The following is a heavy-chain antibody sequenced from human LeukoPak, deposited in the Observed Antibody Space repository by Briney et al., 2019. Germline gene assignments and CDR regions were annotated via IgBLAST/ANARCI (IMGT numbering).Heavy chain of an antibody. D-gene: IGHD3-10*01. J-gene: IGHJ3*02. CDR2: IRYDGSNK. CDR1: GFTFSSYG. V-gene: IGHV3-30*02. CDR3: AIYYGSGLRAFDI. Sequence: AGGSLRLSCAASGFTFSSYGMHWVRQAPGKGLEWVAFIRYDGSNKYYADSVKGRFTISRDNSKNTLYLQMNSLRAEDTAVYYCAIYYGSGLRAFDIWGQGTMVTVSS.